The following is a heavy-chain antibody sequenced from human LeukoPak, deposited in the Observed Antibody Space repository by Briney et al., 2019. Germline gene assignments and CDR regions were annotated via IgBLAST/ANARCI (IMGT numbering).Heavy chain of an antibody. D-gene: IGHD1-14*01. CDR2: ISSSSSYI. V-gene: IGHV3-21*01. Sequence: PGGSLRLSCAASGFAFSTLTMNWVRQAPGKGLELVSSISSSSSYIYYADSVKGRFTISRDNAKNSLYLQMNSLRAEDTAVYYCARDLTHDAFDIWGQGTMVTVSS. CDR3: ARDLTHDAFDI. CDR1: GFAFSTLT. J-gene: IGHJ3*02.